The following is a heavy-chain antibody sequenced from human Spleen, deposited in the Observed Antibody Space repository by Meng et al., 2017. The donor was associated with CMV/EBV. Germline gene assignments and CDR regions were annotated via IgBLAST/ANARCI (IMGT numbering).Heavy chain of an antibody. D-gene: IGHD2-2*01. CDR3: ASRYRSTSSQYYFDY. Sequence: CGLICSSYWMSWGHQAPGKGLGWVANIDQDGSEKYYVDCVKGRFTISRDNAKNSLYLQMKSLRAEDTAVYYCASRYRSTSSQYYFDYWGQGTLVTVSS. J-gene: IGHJ4*02. CDR1: GLICSSYW. CDR2: IDQDGSEK. V-gene: IGHV3-7*01.